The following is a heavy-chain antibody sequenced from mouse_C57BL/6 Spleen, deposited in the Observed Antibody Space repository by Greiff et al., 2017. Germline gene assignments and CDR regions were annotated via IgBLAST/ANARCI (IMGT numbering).Heavy chain of an antibody. Sequence: VQLQQPGAELVMPGASVKLSCKASGYTFTSYWMHWVKPRPGQGLEWIGEIDPSDSYTNYNQKFKGKSTLTVDKSSSAAYMQLSSLTSADSAVYDCARGYYGSLDYWGQGTTLTVSS. CDR3: ARGYYGSLDY. J-gene: IGHJ2*01. CDR1: GYTFTSYW. V-gene: IGHV1-69*01. CDR2: IDPSDSYT. D-gene: IGHD1-1*01.